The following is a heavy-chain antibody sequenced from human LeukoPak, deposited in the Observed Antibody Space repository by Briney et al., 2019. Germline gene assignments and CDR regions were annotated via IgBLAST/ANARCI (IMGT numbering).Heavy chain of an antibody. CDR1: GGSISSGSYY. CDR3: ASDRVDLNYYYYMDV. CDR2: IYTSGST. J-gene: IGHJ6*03. V-gene: IGHV4-61*02. Sequence: SETLSLTRTVSGGSISSGSYYWSWIRQPAGKGLEWIGRIYTSGSTNYNPSLKSRVTISVDTSKNQFSLKLSSVTAADTAVYYCASDRVDLNYYYYMDVWGKGTTVTVSS. D-gene: IGHD3/OR15-3a*01.